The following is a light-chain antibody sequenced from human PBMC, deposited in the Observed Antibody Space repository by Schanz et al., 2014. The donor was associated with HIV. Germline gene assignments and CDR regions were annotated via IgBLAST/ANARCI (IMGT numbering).Light chain of an antibody. CDR2: VTH. V-gene: IGLV1-51*01. CDR3: ATWDSTLSAVV. Sequence: QSVLTQPPSVSAAPGQRVTITCSGSASNIGHNYVSWFQQFPGTAPKLLMYVTHQRPSEIPDRFSGSKTGTSATLAITGLQTEDEADYYCATWDSTLSAVVFGGGTKVTVL. J-gene: IGLJ2*01. CDR1: ASNIGHNY.